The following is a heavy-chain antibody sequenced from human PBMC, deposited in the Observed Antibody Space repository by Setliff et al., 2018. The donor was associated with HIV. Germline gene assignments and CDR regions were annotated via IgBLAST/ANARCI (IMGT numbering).Heavy chain of an antibody. D-gene: IGHD6-13*01. Sequence: ASVKVSCKASGGTFSSYAISWVRQAPGQGLEWMGGIIPILGIANYAQKFQGRVTITTDESTSTAYMELSSLRSEDTAVYYCARVSPGTLYYFDYWGQGTLVTVSS. CDR2: IIPILGIA. J-gene: IGHJ4*02. CDR1: GGTFSSYA. CDR3: ARVSPGTLYYFDY. V-gene: IGHV1-69*10.